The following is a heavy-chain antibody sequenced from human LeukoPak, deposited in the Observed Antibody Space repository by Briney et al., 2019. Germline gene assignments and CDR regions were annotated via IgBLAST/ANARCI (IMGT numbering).Heavy chain of an antibody. CDR1: SGSISSYY. CDR3: ARGRDGYNFDY. Sequence: SGTLSLTCTVSSGSISSYYWSWIRQPPGKGLEWIGYIYYSGSTNYNPSLKSRVTISLDTSKNQFSLKLGSVTAADTAVYFCARGRDGYNFDYWGQGNLVTVSS. V-gene: IGHV4-59*01. J-gene: IGHJ4*02. CDR2: IYYSGST. D-gene: IGHD5-24*01.